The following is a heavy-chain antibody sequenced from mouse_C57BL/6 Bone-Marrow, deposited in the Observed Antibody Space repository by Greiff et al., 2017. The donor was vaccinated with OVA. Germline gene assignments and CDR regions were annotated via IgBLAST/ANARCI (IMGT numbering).Heavy chain of an antibody. CDR1: GYSITSGYY. CDR3: ARDRGSYYYGSSFSSYWYFDV. D-gene: IGHD1-1*01. V-gene: IGHV3-6*01. Sequence: EVQLVESGPGLVKPSQSLSLTCSVTGYSITSGYYWNWIRQFPGNKLEWMGYISYDGSNTYKPSLKNRISITRDTSKNQFFLKLNSVTTEDTATYYCARDRGSYYYGSSFSSYWYFDVWGTGTTVTVSS. CDR2: ISYDGSN. J-gene: IGHJ1*03.